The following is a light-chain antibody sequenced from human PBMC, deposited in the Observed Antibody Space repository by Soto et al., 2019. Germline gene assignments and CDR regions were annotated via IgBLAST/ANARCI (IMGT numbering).Light chain of an antibody. V-gene: IGKV1-5*03. CDR3: QQYNSYSRT. CDR1: QTISSW. J-gene: IGKJ1*01. CDR2: KAS. Sequence: DIQMTQSPSTLSGSVGDRVTITCRASQTISSWLAWYQQKPGKAPKLLIYKASSLESGVPSRFSGSGSGTEFTLTISSLQPDDFATYYCQQYNSYSRTCGQGTKGDIK.